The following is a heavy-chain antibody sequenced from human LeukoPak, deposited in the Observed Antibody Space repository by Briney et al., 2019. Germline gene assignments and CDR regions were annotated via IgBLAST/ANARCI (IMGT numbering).Heavy chain of an antibody. CDR3: ARYEETFEFDY. V-gene: IGHV4-31*03. D-gene: IGHD2/OR15-2a*01. Sequence: PSQTLSLTCTVSGGSISSGGYYWSWIRQHPGKGLEWIGYIYHSGSTYYNPSLKSRVTISVDTSKNQFSLKLSSVTAADTAVYYCARYEETFEFDYWGQGTLVTVSS. CDR2: IYHSGST. CDR1: GGSISSGGYY. J-gene: IGHJ4*02.